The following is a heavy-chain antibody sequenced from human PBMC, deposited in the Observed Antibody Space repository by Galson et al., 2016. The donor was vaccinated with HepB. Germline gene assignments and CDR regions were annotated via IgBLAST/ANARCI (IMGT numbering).Heavy chain of an antibody. CDR2: IRGGGGGT. CDR3: VYDSSGYYSFHY. Sequence: SLRLSCAVSGLTFSDAWLAWVRQAPGKGLEFVGRIRGGGGGTDYAAFAKGRFSISRDDPKHMLFLQINSVKTEDTAVSFCVYDSSGYYSFHYWGQGALVTVSS. D-gene: IGHD3-22*01. CDR1: GLTFSDAW. V-gene: IGHV3-15*05. J-gene: IGHJ4*02.